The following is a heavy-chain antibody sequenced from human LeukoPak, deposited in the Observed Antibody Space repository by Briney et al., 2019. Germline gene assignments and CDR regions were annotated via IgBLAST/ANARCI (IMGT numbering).Heavy chain of an antibody. D-gene: IGHD6-19*01. CDR2: ISSSGSTI. V-gene: IGHV3-48*03. J-gene: IGHJ4*02. CDR3: ARGPRAVAGFDY. CDR1: GFTFSSYE. Sequence: GGSLRLSCAASGFTFSSYEMKWVRQAPGKGLGWVSYISSSGSTIYYADSVKGRFTISRDNAKNSLYLQMNSLRAEDTAVYYCARGPRAVAGFDYWGQGPLVTVSS.